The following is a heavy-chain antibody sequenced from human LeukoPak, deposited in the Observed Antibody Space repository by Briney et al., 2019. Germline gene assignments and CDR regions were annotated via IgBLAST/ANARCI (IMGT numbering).Heavy chain of an antibody. D-gene: IGHD3-16*02. Sequence: ASVKVSCKASGYTFTSYGISWVRQAAGQGLEWMGWISAYNGDTNYAQKLQGRVTMITDTSTSTAYMELRSLRSDDTAVYYCARDPAIMITFGGVIEDDAFDIWGQGTMVTVSS. CDR2: ISAYNGDT. V-gene: IGHV1-18*01. CDR3: ARDPAIMITFGGVIEDDAFDI. J-gene: IGHJ3*02. CDR1: GYTFTSYG.